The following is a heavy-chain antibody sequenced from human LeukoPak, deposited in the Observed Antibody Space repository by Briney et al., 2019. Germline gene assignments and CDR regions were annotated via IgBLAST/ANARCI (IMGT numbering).Heavy chain of an antibody. CDR1: GYTLTDYY. CDR3: ATSGALQYGYFDY. Sequence: ASVKVSCKASGYTLTDYYMHWVRQAPGQGLEWMGRINPNSGGTNYAQKFQGRVTMTRDTSISTVYMELSRLRSDDTAVYYCATSGALQYGYFDYWGQGTLVTVSS. D-gene: IGHD4-11*01. J-gene: IGHJ4*02. CDR2: INPNSGGT. V-gene: IGHV1-2*06.